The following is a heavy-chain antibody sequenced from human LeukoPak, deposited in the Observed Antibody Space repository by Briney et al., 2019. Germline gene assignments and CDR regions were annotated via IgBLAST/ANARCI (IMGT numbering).Heavy chain of an antibody. V-gene: IGHV4-31*03. J-gene: IGHJ4*02. CDR2: ISHSGNT. D-gene: IGHD3-22*01. Sequence: SETLSLTCTVSGGSISSAPYYWSWIRQRPGKGLEWMVYISHSGNTYYNPSLKSRLNISADTSRNQFSLKLRSVTAADTALYFCAREGYYYDSSGPIDYWGQGTRVTVSS. CDR3: AREGYYYDSSGPIDY. CDR1: GGSISSAPYY.